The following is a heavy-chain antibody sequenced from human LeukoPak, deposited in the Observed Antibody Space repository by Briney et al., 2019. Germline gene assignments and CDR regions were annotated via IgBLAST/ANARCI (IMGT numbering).Heavy chain of an antibody. CDR2: TSGNGVKT. J-gene: IGHJ5*02. Sequence: GGSLRLSCAASGFTFSSYAMSWVRQAPGKGLEWVSATSGNGVKTYYADSVKGRFTISRDNSKNTLYLQMNSLRAEDTAVYYCAKDAGWPYDAWGQGTLVTVSS. D-gene: IGHD3-22*01. V-gene: IGHV3-23*01. CDR3: AKDAGWPYDA. CDR1: GFTFSSYA.